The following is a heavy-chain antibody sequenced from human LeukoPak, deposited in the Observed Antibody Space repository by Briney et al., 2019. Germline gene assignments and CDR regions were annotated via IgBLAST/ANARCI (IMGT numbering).Heavy chain of an antibody. D-gene: IGHD3-3*01. CDR1: GYTLTELS. J-gene: IGHJ3*02. CDR3: ATVGHDFWSGTHDAFDI. Sequence: ASVKVSCKVSGYTLTELSMDWVRQAPGKGLEWMGGFDPEDGETIYAQKFQGRVTMTEDTSTDTAYMELSSLRSEDTAVYYCATVGHDFWSGTHDAFDIWGQGTMVTVSS. V-gene: IGHV1-24*01. CDR2: FDPEDGET.